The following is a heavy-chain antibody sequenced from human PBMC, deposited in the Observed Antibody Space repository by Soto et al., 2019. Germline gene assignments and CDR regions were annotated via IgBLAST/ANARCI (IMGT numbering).Heavy chain of an antibody. V-gene: IGHV3-53*01. CDR1: GFTVSNNY. D-gene: IGHD6-25*01. Sequence: EVQLVESGGGLIQPGGSLRLSCAVSGFTVSNNYMSWVRQAPGKGLEGVSVIYSGGYTAYGDSVKGRFTISRDNSKNTPHLQIKGLGAHGRAVDYGGTQRGGGGYWGQGTLVTVSS. CDR2: IYSGGYT. J-gene: IGHJ4*02. CDR3: GTQRGGGGY.